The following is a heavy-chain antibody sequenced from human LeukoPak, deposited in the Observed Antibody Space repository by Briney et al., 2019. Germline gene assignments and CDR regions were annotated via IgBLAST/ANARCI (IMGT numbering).Heavy chain of an antibody. Sequence: GGSLRLSCAASGFTFSSYAMSWVRQAPGKGLEWVSAISGSGGSTYYADSVKGRFTSSRDNSKNTLYLQMNSLRAEDTAVYYSAKDQFDDSSGYSTNYWGQGTLVTVSS. CDR3: AKDQFDDSSGYSTNY. J-gene: IGHJ4*02. D-gene: IGHD3-22*01. CDR1: GFTFSSYA. V-gene: IGHV3-23*01. CDR2: ISGSGGST.